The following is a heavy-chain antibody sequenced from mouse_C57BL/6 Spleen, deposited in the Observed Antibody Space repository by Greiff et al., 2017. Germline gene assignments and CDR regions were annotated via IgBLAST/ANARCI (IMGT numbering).Heavy chain of an antibody. Sequence: VQLQQSGPELVKPGVSVKISCKASGYSFTGYYMNWVKQSPEKSLEWIREINPSTGGTTYNQQFKDKATLTVDKSSSPAYMQLKSLTSEDSSVYYYASSYYSNNVGYFDVWGTGTTVTVSS. CDR1: GYSFTGYY. V-gene: IGHV1-42*01. CDR2: INPSTGGT. J-gene: IGHJ1*03. D-gene: IGHD2-5*01. CDR3: ASSYYSNNVGYFDV.